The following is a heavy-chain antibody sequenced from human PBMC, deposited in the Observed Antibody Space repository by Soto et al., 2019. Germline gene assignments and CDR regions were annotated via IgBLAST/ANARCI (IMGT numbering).Heavy chain of an antibody. CDR2: IIPVFGTP. D-gene: IGHD3-22*01. V-gene: IGHV1-69*12. Sequence: QVQLVQSGAEVKKPGSSVKVSCKASGGSLSNYGISWVRQAPGQGLEWMGAIIPVFGTPNYAQKFQDRVTITAEESTTTVYMEVISLTSEDTAVYYCARGDATKIVVTTYYAMDVWGQGTTVTVSS. J-gene: IGHJ6*02. CDR3: ARGDATKIVVTTYYAMDV. CDR1: GGSLSNYG.